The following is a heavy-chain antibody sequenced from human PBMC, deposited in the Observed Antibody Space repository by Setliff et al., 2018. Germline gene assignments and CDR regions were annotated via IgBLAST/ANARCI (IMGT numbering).Heavy chain of an antibody. CDR1: GGSISTDHYY. CDR3: AAPGGGSYRF. J-gene: IGHJ4*02. Sequence: SETLSLTCTASGGSISTDHYYWGWIRQPPGKGLEWIGSIDYTGNTWHNPSLKSRVTISVDTSKNQFSLNLSSVTAADTAVYYCAAPGGGSYRFWGQGTLVTVS. D-gene: IGHD1-26*01. V-gene: IGHV4-39*01. CDR2: IDYTGNT.